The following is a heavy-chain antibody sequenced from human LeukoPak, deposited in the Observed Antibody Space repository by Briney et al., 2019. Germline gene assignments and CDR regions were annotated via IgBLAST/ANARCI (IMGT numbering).Heavy chain of an antibody. CDR2: INHSGST. D-gene: IGHD1-7*01. V-gene: IGHV4-34*01. J-gene: IGHJ5*02. Sequence: PSETLSLTCAVDGGSFSGYYWSWLRQPPGKGLEWIGEINHSGSTNYNPSLTSRVTMSIDTSKNQFSLKLSSVTAADTAVYYCARDNSWNYDWFDPWGQGTLVTVSS. CDR3: ARDNSWNYDWFDP. CDR1: GGSFSGYY.